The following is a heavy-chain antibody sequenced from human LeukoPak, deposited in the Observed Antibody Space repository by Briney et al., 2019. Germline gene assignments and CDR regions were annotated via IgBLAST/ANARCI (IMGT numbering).Heavy chain of an antibody. Sequence: GGSLRLSCAASGFTFNSYTMNWVRQAPGKGLEWVSSISSGSNYIYYADSVKGRFTISRDNAQNSLYLQMNSLRAEDSAVYYCARDLGAVAGHGGDYWGQGTLVTVSS. CDR2: ISSGSNYI. CDR1: GFTFNSYT. J-gene: IGHJ4*02. V-gene: IGHV3-21*01. D-gene: IGHD6-19*01. CDR3: ARDLGAVAGHGGDY.